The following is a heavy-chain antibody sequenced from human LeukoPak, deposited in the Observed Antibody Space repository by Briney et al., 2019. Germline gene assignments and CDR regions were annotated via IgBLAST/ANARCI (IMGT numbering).Heavy chain of an antibody. CDR1: GFTFDDYA. CDR3: AKDHSIAVAGTLVDY. J-gene: IGHJ4*02. CDR2: ISWNSGSI. Sequence: PGGSLRLSCAASGFTFDDYAMHWVRQAPGKGLEWVSGISWNSGSIGYADSVEGRFTTSRDNAKNSLYLQMNSLRAEDTALYYCAKDHSIAVAGTLVDYWGQGTLDTVSS. D-gene: IGHD6-19*01. V-gene: IGHV3-9*01.